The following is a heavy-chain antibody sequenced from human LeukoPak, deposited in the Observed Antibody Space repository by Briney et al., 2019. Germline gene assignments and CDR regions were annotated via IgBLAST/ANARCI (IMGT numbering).Heavy chain of an antibody. J-gene: IGHJ4*02. V-gene: IGHV4-61*01. Sequence: SQTLSLTCTVSGGSISGGSYYWSWIRQPPGKGLEWIGYIYYSGSTKYNLSLKSRVTISVDTSKNQLSLKLSSVTAADTAVYYCARRLPSNFGFDYWGQGTLVTVSS. CDR3: ARRLPSNFGFDY. D-gene: IGHD4-11*01. CDR1: GGSISGGSYY. CDR2: IYYSGST.